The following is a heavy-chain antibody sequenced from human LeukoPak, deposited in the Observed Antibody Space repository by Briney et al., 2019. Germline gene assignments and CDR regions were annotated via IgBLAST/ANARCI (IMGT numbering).Heavy chain of an antibody. D-gene: IGHD6-19*01. CDR2: INTSGST. CDR1: GGSISSGSYY. Sequence: NTSQTLSLTCTVSGGSISSGSYYWSWIRQPAGKGLEWIGRINTSGSTNYNPSLNSRVTISVDTSKNQFSLKLNSVTAADTAVYYCARVGGSGWPRGKFDYWGQGTLVTVSS. CDR3: ARVGGSGWPRGKFDY. V-gene: IGHV4-61*02. J-gene: IGHJ4*02.